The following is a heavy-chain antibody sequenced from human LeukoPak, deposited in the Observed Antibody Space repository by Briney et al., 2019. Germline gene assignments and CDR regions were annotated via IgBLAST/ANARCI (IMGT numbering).Heavy chain of an antibody. D-gene: IGHD6-19*01. Sequence: TSETLSLTCTVSGGSTSSYYWSWIRQPAGKGLEWIGRIYTSGSTNYNPSLKSRVTMSVDTSKNQFSLKLSSVTAADTAVYYCARDPGVGSGWSEYFQHWGRGTLVTVSS. J-gene: IGHJ1*01. V-gene: IGHV4-4*07. CDR2: IYTSGST. CDR1: GGSTSSYY. CDR3: ARDPGVGSGWSEYFQH.